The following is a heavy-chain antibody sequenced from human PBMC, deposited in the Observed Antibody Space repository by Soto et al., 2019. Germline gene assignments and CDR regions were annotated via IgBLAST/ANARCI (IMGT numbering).Heavy chain of an antibody. V-gene: IGHV3-23*01. CDR2: ISESGAYT. D-gene: IGHD2-2*01. CDR1: GFTFSSYA. J-gene: IGHJ4*02. Sequence: GGSLRLSCAASGFTFSSYAMTWVRQAPGKGLEWVSAISESGAYTYYANSVKGRFTISRDNSKNTLYLQLNSLRAEDTAVYYCAKYGCSSTSCQCDYWGQGTRVTVSS. CDR3: AKYGCSSTSCQCDY.